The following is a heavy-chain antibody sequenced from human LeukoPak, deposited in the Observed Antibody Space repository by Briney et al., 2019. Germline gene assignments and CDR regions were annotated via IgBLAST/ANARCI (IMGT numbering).Heavy chain of an antibody. CDR2: IYYSGST. V-gene: IGHV4-59*06. CDR3: ARDMGSRSGRGAFDI. J-gene: IGHJ3*02. CDR1: GGSISSHY. D-gene: IGHD3-10*01. Sequence: SETLSLTCTVSGGSISSHYWSWIRQPPGKGLEWIGYIYYSGSTYYNPSLKSRVTISVDTSKNQFSLKLSSVTAADTAVYYCARDMGSRSGRGAFDIWGQGTMVTVSS.